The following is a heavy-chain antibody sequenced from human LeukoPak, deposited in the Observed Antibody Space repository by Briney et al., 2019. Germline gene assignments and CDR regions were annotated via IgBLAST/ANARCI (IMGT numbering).Heavy chain of an antibody. V-gene: IGHV1-18*01. CDR1: GYTFTSYG. Sequence: ASVKVSCRASGYTFTSYGISWVRQAPGQGLEWMGWISAYNGNTNYAQKLQGRVTMTTDTSTSTAYMELRSPRSDDTAVYYCARDRLRSSSSNWFDPWGQGTLVTVSS. D-gene: IGHD6-6*01. CDR3: ARDRLRSSSSNWFDP. J-gene: IGHJ5*02. CDR2: ISAYNGNT.